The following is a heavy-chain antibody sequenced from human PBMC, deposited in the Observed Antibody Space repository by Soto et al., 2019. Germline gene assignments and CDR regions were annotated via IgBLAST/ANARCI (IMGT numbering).Heavy chain of an antibody. Sequence: EVQLLESGGGLVQPGGSLRLSCAASGFTFSSHAMSWVRQAPGKGLEWVSGISGSGGSSYYADSVKGRFTISRDNSKNTLYVQMNNLRAEDTAVYYCAKDGLDVWGQGTTVTVSS. CDR1: GFTFSSHA. J-gene: IGHJ6*02. V-gene: IGHV3-23*01. CDR2: ISGSGGSS. CDR3: AKDGLDV.